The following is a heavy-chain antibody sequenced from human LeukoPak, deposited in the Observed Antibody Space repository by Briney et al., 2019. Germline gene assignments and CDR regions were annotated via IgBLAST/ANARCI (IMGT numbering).Heavy chain of an antibody. CDR1: GYSFTVYF. D-gene: IGHD5-12*01. CDR3: AKENKAADIAGLGY. CDR2: INCNTGDT. J-gene: IGHJ4*02. V-gene: IGHV1-2*02. Sequence: ASVKVSCKASGYSFTVYFMHWVRQAPGQGPERMGWINCNTGDTRYAQRFQGRVTMTRDTSFTTVYMELSGLRSDDTAVYYCAKENKAADIAGLGYWGQGSLVTVSS.